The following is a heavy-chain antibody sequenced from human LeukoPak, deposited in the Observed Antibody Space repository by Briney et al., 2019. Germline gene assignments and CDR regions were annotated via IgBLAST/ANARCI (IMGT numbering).Heavy chain of an antibody. CDR1: GDSMSSFTYF. D-gene: IGHD5-18*01. Sequence: SETLSLTCTVSGDSMSSFTYFWTWIRQHPGKGLEWIGYVFYSGGTYLNPSLKRRLTMSSDTPNNQFSLHLTSVTAADTAVYYCARGGRGYSYGLDSWGQGIPVTVSS. V-gene: IGHV4-31*03. J-gene: IGHJ5*01. CDR3: ARGGRGYSYGLDS. CDR2: VFYSGGT.